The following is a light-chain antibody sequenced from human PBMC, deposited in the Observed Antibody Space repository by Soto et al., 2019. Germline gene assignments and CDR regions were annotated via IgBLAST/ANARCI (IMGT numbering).Light chain of an antibody. CDR2: EVN. CDR3: CSYAGSSFYV. CDR1: SSDVGSYDA. V-gene: IGLV2-23*02. Sequence: QSVLTQPASVSGSPGQSITISCTGTSSDVGSYDAVSWYQHHPGKVPKLMIYEVNKRPSGVSYRFSGSKSGNTASLTISGLQAEDEADYYCCSYAGSSFYVFVTGTKVTVL. J-gene: IGLJ1*01.